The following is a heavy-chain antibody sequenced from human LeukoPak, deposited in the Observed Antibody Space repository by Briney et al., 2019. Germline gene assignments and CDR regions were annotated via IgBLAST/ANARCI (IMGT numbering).Heavy chain of an antibody. CDR3: ARALRERYYYYYMDV. Sequence: GASVKVSCKTSGYTFITYGIAWLRQAPGQGLEWMGWSSAYNGNTNYAPSLQGRVTMTTDTSTSTAYMELRSLRSDDTAVYYCARALRERYYYYYMDVWGKGTTVTVSS. D-gene: IGHD5-24*01. CDR1: GYTFITYG. J-gene: IGHJ6*03. V-gene: IGHV1-18*01. CDR2: SSAYNGNT.